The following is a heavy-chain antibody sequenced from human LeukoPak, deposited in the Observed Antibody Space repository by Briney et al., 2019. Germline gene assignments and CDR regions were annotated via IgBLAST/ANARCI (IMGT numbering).Heavy chain of an antibody. CDR1: GYSISSGYY. D-gene: IGHD6-13*01. V-gene: IGHV4-38-2*02. J-gene: IGHJ4*02. CDR2: IYHSGST. Sequence: PSETLSLTCTVSGYSISSGYYWGWIRQPPEKGLEWIGSIYHSGSTYYNPSLKSRVTISVDTSKNQFSLKLSSVTAADTAVYYCLGRYSSSHADYWGQGTLVTVSS. CDR3: LGRYSSSHADY.